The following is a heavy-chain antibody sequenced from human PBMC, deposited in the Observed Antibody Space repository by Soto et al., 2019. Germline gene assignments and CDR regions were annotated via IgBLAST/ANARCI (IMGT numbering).Heavy chain of an antibody. CDR1: GFTFSNYA. V-gene: IGHV3-23*01. CDR2: ISTSGTST. D-gene: IGHD5-18*01. Sequence: EVQLLESGGGLVQPGGSLRLSCAASGFTFSNYAMSWVRQAPGKGLEWVSAISTSGTSTYYADSVKGRFTISRDNSKNTLYLQMNSLRAEDTGLYFCAKAPGYTSGSYNYYALDVWGQGTTVTVSS. J-gene: IGHJ6*02. CDR3: AKAPGYTSGSYNYYALDV.